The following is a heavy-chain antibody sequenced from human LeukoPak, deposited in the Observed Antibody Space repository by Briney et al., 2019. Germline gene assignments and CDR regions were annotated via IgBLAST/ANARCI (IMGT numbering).Heavy chain of an antibody. CDR3: AKDAYGSGSYYLNWFDP. Sequence: GGSLRLSCAASGFTFSSYAMHWVRQAPGKGLEWVAVISYDGSNKYYADSVKGRFTISRDNSKNTLYLQMNSLRAEDTAVYYCAKDAYGSGSYYLNWFDPWGQGTLVTVSS. V-gene: IGHV3-30*04. J-gene: IGHJ5*02. CDR1: GFTFSSYA. D-gene: IGHD3-10*01. CDR2: ISYDGSNK.